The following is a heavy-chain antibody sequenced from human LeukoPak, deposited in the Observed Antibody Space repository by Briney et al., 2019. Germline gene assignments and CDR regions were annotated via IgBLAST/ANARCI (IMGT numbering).Heavy chain of an antibody. CDR1: GFTVSSNY. Sequence: GGSLRLSCAASGFTVSSNYMSWVRQAPGKGLEWVTVIYSGGSTYYADSVKGRFTISRDNSKNTLYIQMNSLRAEDTAVYYCARRAVAGNYYYYYGMDVWGQGTTVTVSS. D-gene: IGHD6-19*01. CDR2: IYSGGST. V-gene: IGHV3-66*04. CDR3: ARRAVAGNYYYYYGMDV. J-gene: IGHJ6*02.